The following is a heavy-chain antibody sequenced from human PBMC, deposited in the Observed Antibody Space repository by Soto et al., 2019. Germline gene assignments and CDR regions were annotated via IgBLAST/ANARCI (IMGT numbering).Heavy chain of an antibody. D-gene: IGHD3-22*01. CDR3: ARDFSGYDLSYGMDV. CDR1: GYTFTSYA. CDR2: INAGNGNT. V-gene: IGHV1-3*01. J-gene: IGHJ6*02. Sequence: ASVKVSCKASGYTFTSYAMHWVLQAPGQRLEWMGWINAGNGNTKYSQKFQGIVTITRDTSASTAYMELSSLRSEDTAVYYGARDFSGYDLSYGMDVWGQGTTVTVSS.